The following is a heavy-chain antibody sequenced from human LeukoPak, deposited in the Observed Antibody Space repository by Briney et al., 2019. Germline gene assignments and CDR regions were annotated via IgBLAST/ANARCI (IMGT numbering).Heavy chain of an antibody. D-gene: IGHD2-2*01. Sequence: PGGSLRLSCAASGFTFDDYGMHWVRQAPGKGLEWVSGISWNSGTIGYADSLKGRFTISRDNAKNSLYLQMNSLRAEDTAVYYCGREFDCSSTSCYRHGDAFDIWGQGTMVTVSS. V-gene: IGHV3-9*01. CDR1: GFTFDDYG. CDR3: GREFDCSSTSCYRHGDAFDI. J-gene: IGHJ3*02. CDR2: ISWNSGTI.